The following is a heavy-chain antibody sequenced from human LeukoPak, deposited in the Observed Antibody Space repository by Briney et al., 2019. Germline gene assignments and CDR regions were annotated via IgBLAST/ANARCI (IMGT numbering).Heavy chain of an antibody. CDR2: IYYSGST. CDR3: ARAPAGPPYYYMDV. Sequence: SETLSLTCTVSGGSITSYYWSWIRQPPGKGLEWIGYIYYSGSTNYNPSLERRVTISVDTSKNQFSLKLTSVTAADTAVYYCARAPAGPPYYYMDVWGRGTTVAVSS. CDR1: GGSITSYY. J-gene: IGHJ6*03. V-gene: IGHV4-59*01.